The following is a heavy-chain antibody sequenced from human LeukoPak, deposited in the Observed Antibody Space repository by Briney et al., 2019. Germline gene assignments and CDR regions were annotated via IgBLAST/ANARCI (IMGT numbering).Heavy chain of an antibody. V-gene: IGHV3-9*01. Sequence: GGSLRLSCAVSGFTFDDYAMHWVRQVPGKGLEWVSGINWNSDSIGYADSVKGRFTTSRDNAKNSLYLQMNSLRAEDTAFYYCAINGGGDSGYGNFDYWGQGALVTVSS. CDR3: AINGGGDSGYGNFDY. J-gene: IGHJ4*02. D-gene: IGHD5-12*01. CDR2: INWNSDSI. CDR1: GFTFDDYA.